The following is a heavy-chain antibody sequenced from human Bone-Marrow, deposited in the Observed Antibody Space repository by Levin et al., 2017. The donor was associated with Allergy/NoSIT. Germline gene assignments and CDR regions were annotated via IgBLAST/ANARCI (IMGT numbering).Heavy chain of an antibody. CDR2: IDWDDYK. CDR3: AHRWYVILTGYYTEAFDY. J-gene: IGHJ4*02. Sequence: SGPTLVKPTQTLTLTCTFSGFSLSTSGVSVGWIRQPPGKALEWLALIDWDDYKRYSPSLKSRLTITKDTSKNQVVLTVTNMDPVDTATYYCAHRWYVILTGYYTEAFDYWGQGTLVTVSS. V-gene: IGHV2-5*02. CDR1: GFSLSTSGVS. D-gene: IGHD3-9*01.